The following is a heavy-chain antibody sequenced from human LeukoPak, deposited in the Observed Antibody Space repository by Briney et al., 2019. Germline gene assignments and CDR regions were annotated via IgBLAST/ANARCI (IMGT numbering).Heavy chain of an antibody. D-gene: IGHD3-10*01. CDR1: GGSFSGYY. V-gene: IGHV4-34*01. CDR2: INHSGST. CDR3: ASRYYYGSRKPAHLQPNNWFDP. J-gene: IGHJ5*02. Sequence: PSETLSLTCAVYGGSFSGYYWSWIRQPPGKGLEWIGEINHSGSTNYNPSLKSRVTISVDTSKNQFSLKLSSVTAADTAVYYCASRYYYGSRKPAHLQPNNWFDPWGQGTLVTVSS.